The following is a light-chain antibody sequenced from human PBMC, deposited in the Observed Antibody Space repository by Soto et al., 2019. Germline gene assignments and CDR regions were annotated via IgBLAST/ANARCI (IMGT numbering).Light chain of an antibody. CDR3: QHYGSSWT. Sequence: EIVLTQSPGTLSLSPGERVTLSCRASQSVSSSYLAWYQQKAGQAPRLLIYGASSRATGIPDRFSGSGSGTDFTLTISRLEPEDFAVYYCQHYGSSWTFGQGTKVEIK. CDR2: GAS. CDR1: QSVSSSY. J-gene: IGKJ1*01. V-gene: IGKV3-20*01.